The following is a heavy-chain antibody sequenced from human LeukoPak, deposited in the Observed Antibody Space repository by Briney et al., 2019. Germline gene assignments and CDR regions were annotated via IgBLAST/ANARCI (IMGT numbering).Heavy chain of an antibody. D-gene: IGHD1-26*01. CDR1: GGSVSSGSYY. J-gene: IGHJ4*02. V-gene: IGHV4-61*01. Sequence: SETLSLTCTVSGGSVSSGSYYWSWIRQPPGKGLEWIGYIYYSGSTNYNPSLKSRVTISVDTSKNQFSLKLSSVTAADTAVYYCATDNLSGSYYAWGQGTLVTVSS. CDR2: IYYSGST. CDR3: ATDNLSGSYYA.